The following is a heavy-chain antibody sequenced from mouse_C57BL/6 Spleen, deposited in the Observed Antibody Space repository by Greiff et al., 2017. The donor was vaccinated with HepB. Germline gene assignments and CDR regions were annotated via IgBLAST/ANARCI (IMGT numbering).Heavy chain of an antibody. D-gene: IGHD1-1*01. CDR3: AKSPNYYGSSFYWYFDV. Sequence: QVQLQQSGPELVKPGASVKLSCKASGYTFTSYDINWVKQRPGQGLEWIGWIYPRDGSTKYNEKFKGKATLTVDTSSSTAYMELHSLTSEDSAVYFCAKSPNYYGSSFYWYFDVCGTGTTVTVSS. CDR1: GYTFTSYD. V-gene: IGHV1-85*01. CDR2: IYPRDGST. J-gene: IGHJ1*03.